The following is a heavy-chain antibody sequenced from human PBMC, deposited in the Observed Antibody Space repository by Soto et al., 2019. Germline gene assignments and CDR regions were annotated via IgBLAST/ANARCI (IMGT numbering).Heavy chain of an antibody. J-gene: IGHJ2*01. CDR2: ISSSSSTI. V-gene: IGHV3-48*01. Sequence: EVQLVESGGGLVQPGGSLRLSCAASGFTFSSYSMNWVRQAPGKGLEWVSYISSSSSTIYYADSVKGRFTISRDNAKNSLYLQMNSLRAEDTAVYYCARVGQIYSSCWYSKGYFDLWGRGTLVTVSS. CDR3: ARVGQIYSSCWYSKGYFDL. CDR1: GFTFSSYS. D-gene: IGHD6-13*01.